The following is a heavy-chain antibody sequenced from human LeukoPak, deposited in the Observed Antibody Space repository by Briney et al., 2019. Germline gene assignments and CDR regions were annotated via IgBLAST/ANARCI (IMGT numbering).Heavy chain of an antibody. CDR2: IRSDGRDT. D-gene: IGHD3-10*01. Sequence: GGSLRLSCAASGFTFSSYWMHWVRQAPGKGLVWVSCIRSDGRDTSYADSVKGRFTISRDNAENTLYLQMNSLRAEDTAVYYCAGSMSHTWFDPWGRGTLVTVSS. J-gene: IGHJ5*02. CDR3: AGSMSHTWFDP. CDR1: GFTFSSYW. V-gene: IGHV3-74*01.